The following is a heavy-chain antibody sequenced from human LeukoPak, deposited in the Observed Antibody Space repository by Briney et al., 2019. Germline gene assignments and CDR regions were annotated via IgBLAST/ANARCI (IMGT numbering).Heavy chain of an antibody. CDR2: ISGSGGST. J-gene: IGHJ5*02. CDR1: GFTFSSYA. D-gene: IGHD3-3*01. V-gene: IGHV3-23*01. CDR3: ARDAYDDASES. Sequence: GGSLRLSCAASGFTFSSYAMSWVRQAPGKGLEWVSAISGSGGSTYYADSVKGRFTISRDNAKNSLYLQMNGLRADDTAIYYCARDAYDDASESWGQGTLVTVSS.